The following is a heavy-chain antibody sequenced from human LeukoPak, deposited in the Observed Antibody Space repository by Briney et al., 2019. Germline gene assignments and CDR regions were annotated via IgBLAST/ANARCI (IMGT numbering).Heavy chain of an antibody. CDR2: ISSSGSTI. V-gene: IGHV3-48*03. CDR1: GFTFSSYE. CDR3: ARETAGGHLDY. D-gene: IGHD3-10*01. J-gene: IGHJ4*02. Sequence: PGGSLRLSCAASGFTFSSYEMNWVRQAPEKGLEWVSYISSSGSTIYYADSVKGRFTISKDNAKNSLYLQMNSLRAEDTALYYCARETAGGHLDYWGQGTLVTVSS.